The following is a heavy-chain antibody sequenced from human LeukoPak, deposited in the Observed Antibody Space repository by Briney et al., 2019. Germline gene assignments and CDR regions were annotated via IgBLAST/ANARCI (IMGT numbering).Heavy chain of an antibody. CDR3: ARRIEMAAAGHNYYYYYGMDV. J-gene: IGHJ6*02. V-gene: IGHV5-51*01. Sequence: GESLKISCKGSGYSFTSYWIGWVRQMPGKGLEWMGIIYPGDSDTRYSPSFQGQVTISADRSISTAYLQWSSLKASDTAMYYCARRIEMAAAGHNYYYYYGMDVWGQGTTVTVSS. CDR2: IYPGDSDT. CDR1: GYSFTSYW. D-gene: IGHD6-13*01.